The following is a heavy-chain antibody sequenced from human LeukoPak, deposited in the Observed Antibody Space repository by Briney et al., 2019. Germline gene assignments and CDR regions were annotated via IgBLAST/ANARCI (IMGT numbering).Heavy chain of an antibody. D-gene: IGHD1-7*01. CDR3: AKDFPPEAYNWNSAPFDY. Sequence: GGSLRLSCAASGFTFSSYVMSWVRQAPGKGLEWVSAISGGGGSTYYADSVKGRFTISRDNSKNTLHLQMNSLRAEDTAVYYCAKDFPPEAYNWNSAPFDYWGQGTLVTVSS. CDR2: ISGGGGST. CDR1: GFTFSSYV. J-gene: IGHJ4*02. V-gene: IGHV3-23*01.